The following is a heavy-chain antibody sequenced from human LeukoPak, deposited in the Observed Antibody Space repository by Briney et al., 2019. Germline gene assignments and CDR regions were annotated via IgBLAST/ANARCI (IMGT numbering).Heavy chain of an antibody. V-gene: IGHV5-51*01. D-gene: IGHD3-22*01. Sequence: GESLKISCKGSGYTFTSAWIGWVRQMAGKGREWMGMIYPGDSDTRYSPSFQGQVTISADSSISTAYLHWSSLKASDSAMYYCARQDGDYYYGSDYWGQGTLVTVSS. J-gene: IGHJ4*02. CDR1: GYTFTSAW. CDR2: IYPGDSDT. CDR3: ARQDGDYYYGSDY.